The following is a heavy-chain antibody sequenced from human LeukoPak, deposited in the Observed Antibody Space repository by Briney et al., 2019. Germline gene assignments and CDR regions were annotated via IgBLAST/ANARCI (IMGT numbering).Heavy chain of an antibody. V-gene: IGHV1-18*01. CDR1: GYIFVNFA. D-gene: IGHD6-13*01. CDR2: INTYNGNT. Sequence: EASVKVSCKASGYIFVNFAITWVRQAPGQGLEWMGWINTYNGNTNYGRNFQGRVTMTTDTSTSTAYMELRSLRSDDTAVYYCARVYYSSSYDYWYFDLWGRGTLVTVSS. J-gene: IGHJ2*01. CDR3: ARVYYSSSYDYWYFDL.